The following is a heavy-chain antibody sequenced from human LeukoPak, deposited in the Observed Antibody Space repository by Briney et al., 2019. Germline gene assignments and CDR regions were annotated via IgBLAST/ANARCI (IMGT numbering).Heavy chain of an antibody. V-gene: IGHV4-59*11. CDR2: ISYIGST. CDR3: ARDPTTVTKGLDI. Sequence: SETLSLTCTVSGGSFSSHYWSWIRQPPGKGLEWIGYISYIGSTNYNPSLKSRVTISVDTSKNQFSLKLSSVIAADTAVYYCARDPTTVTKGLDIWGQGTMVTVSS. J-gene: IGHJ3*02. D-gene: IGHD4-17*01. CDR1: GGSFSSHY.